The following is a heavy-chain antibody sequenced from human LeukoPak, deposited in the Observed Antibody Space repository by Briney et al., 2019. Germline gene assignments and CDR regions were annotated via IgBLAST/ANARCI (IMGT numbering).Heavy chain of an antibody. J-gene: IGHJ6*02. V-gene: IGHV3-30*03. Sequence: QPGRSLRLSCAVSGFTFSNYGMHWVRQAPGKGLEWVAVISYDGSNKYYADSVKGRFTISRDNAKNSLYLQMNSLRAEDTAVYYCARDPGIVVGAPGVYYGMDVWGQGTTVTVSS. D-gene: IGHD2-15*01. CDR3: ARDPGIVVGAPGVYYGMDV. CDR1: GFTFSNYG. CDR2: ISYDGSNK.